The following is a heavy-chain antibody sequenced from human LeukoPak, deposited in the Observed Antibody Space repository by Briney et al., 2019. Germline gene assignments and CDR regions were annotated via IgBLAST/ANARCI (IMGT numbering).Heavy chain of an antibody. J-gene: IGHJ5*02. CDR3: AREGAARPPYWFDP. Sequence: SVKVSCKASGGTFSSYAISWVRQAPGQGLEWMGRIIPILGIASYAQKFQSRVTITADKSTSTAYMELSSLRSEDTAVYYCAREGAARPPYWFDPWGQGTLVTVSS. CDR1: GGTFSSYA. CDR2: IIPILGIA. V-gene: IGHV1-69*04. D-gene: IGHD6-6*01.